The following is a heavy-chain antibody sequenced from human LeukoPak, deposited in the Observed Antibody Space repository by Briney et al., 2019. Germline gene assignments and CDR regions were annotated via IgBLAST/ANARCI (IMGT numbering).Heavy chain of an antibody. J-gene: IGHJ3*02. CDR2: IYYSGST. CDR1: GGSFSDYY. Sequence: SETLSLTCAVYGGSFSDYYWGWIRQPPGKGLEWIGSIYYSGSTYYNPPLKSRVTISVETSTNQFSLELTSVTAADKAVYFWASHTGYYGSSGRYDFFDIWGKGTMVTVSS. V-gene: IGHV4-34*01. CDR3: ASHTGYYGSSGRYDFFDI. D-gene: IGHD3-22*01.